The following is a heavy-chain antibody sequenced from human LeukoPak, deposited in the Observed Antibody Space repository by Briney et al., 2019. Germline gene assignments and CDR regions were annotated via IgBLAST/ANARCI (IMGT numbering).Heavy chain of an antibody. Sequence: GRSLRLSCAASGFTFSSYAMSWVRQAPGKGLEWVSAISGSGGSTYYADSVKGRFTISRDNSKNTLYLQMNSLRAEDTAVYYCAKDKRRGWELLGHHYWGQGTLVTVSS. V-gene: IGHV3-23*01. CDR3: AKDKRRGWELLGHHY. D-gene: IGHD1-26*01. CDR1: GFTFSSYA. CDR2: ISGSGGST. J-gene: IGHJ4*02.